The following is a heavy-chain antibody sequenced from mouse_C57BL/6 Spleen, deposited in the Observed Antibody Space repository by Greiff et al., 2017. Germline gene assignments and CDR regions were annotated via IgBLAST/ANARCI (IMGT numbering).Heavy chain of an antibody. D-gene: IGHD2-2*01. V-gene: IGHV1-69*01. CDR2: IDPSDSYT. CDR1: GYTFTSYW. CDR3: ARSTSVTTWFDY. J-gene: IGHJ2*01. Sequence: QVQLKQPGAELVMPGASVKLSCKASGYTFTSYWMHWVKQRPGQGLEWIGEIDPSDSYTNYNQKFKGKSTLTVDKSSSTAYMHLSSLTSEDSAVYYCARSTSVTTWFDYWGQGTTLTVSA.